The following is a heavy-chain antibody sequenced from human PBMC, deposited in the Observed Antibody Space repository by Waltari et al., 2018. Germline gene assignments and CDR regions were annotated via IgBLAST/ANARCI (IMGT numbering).Heavy chain of an antibody. CDR3: ARDPDYCGGDCPLGMDV. V-gene: IGHV1-69*01. D-gene: IGHD2-21*02. CDR1: GGTFSSYA. Sequence: QVQLVQSGAEVKKPGSSVKVSCKASGGTFSSYAISWVRQAPGQGLEWMGGIIPIFGTANYAQKFQGRVTITADESTSTAYMELSSLRSEDTAVYYCARDPDYCGGDCPLGMDVWGQGTTVTVSS. J-gene: IGHJ6*02. CDR2: IIPIFGTA.